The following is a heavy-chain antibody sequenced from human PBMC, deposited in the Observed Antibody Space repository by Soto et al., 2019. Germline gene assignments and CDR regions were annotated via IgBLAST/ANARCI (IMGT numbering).Heavy chain of an antibody. D-gene: IGHD1-26*01. CDR3: ARSGELLQTFDS. CDR1: GVSFSDYS. CDR2: ITGNSEYK. Sequence: EVQLVESGGGLVKPGGSLRLSCVVSGVSFSDYSMNWVRQAPGKGLEWVSLITGNSEYKYYAGSVMGRFTVSRDNAKNSLYLQMNSLTVEDTAVYYCARSGELLQTFDSWGQGTLVTVSS. J-gene: IGHJ4*02. V-gene: IGHV3-21*06.